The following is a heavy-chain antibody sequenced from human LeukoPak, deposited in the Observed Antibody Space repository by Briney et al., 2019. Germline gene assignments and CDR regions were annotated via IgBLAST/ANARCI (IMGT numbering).Heavy chain of an antibody. D-gene: IGHD6-6*01. Sequence: GRSLRLSCAASGFTFDDYAMHWVRQAPGKGLEWVSGISRNSGSIGYADSVKGRFTISRDNAKNSLYLQMNSLRAEDMALYYCAKDRGYSSSSGAFDIWSQGTMVTVSS. J-gene: IGHJ3*02. V-gene: IGHV3-9*03. CDR1: GFTFDDYA. CDR2: ISRNSGSI. CDR3: AKDRGYSSSSGAFDI.